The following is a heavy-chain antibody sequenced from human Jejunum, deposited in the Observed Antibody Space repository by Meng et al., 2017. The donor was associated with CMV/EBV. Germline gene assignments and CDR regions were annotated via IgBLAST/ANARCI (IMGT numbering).Heavy chain of an antibody. J-gene: IGHJ4*02. CDR2: MYYSGST. Sequence: GSIDSRNNQWAWHRRSPGKGLEWIGNMYYSGSTYYNPSLKTRVTISADTSKNHFSLRLDSVTAADTAVYYCASQMGVLSGFYYAYWGQGTLVTVSS. CDR3: ASQMGVLSGFYYAY. V-gene: IGHV4-39*07. D-gene: IGHD3-9*01. CDR1: GSIDSRNNQ.